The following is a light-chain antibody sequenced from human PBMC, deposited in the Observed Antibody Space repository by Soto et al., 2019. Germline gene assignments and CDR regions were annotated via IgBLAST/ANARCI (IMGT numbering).Light chain of an antibody. CDR3: QQYGSSPPLT. Sequence: DIVMTQSPDSLAVSLGGRATINCKSSQSIFFTSNNKNYLAWYQQKPGQPPKLLIYWASTRESGVPARFSGSGSGTDFTLTISRLEPEDFAVYYCQQYGSSPPLTFGGGTKVDIK. J-gene: IGKJ4*01. CDR1: QSIFFTSNNKNY. V-gene: IGKV4-1*01. CDR2: WAS.